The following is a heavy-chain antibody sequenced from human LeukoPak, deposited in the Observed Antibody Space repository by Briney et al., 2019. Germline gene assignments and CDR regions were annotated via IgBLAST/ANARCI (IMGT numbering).Heavy chain of an antibody. CDR2: IRYDGSNK. CDR3: ARDPVAAKRTSDY. J-gene: IGHJ4*02. V-gene: IGHV3-30*02. D-gene: IGHD6-19*01. CDR1: GFTFSSYG. Sequence: GGSLRLSCAASGFTFSSYGMHWVRQAPGKGLEWVAFIRYDGSNKYYADSVKGRFTISRDNSKNTLYLQMNSLRAEDTAVYYCARDPVAAKRTSDYWGQGTLVTVSS.